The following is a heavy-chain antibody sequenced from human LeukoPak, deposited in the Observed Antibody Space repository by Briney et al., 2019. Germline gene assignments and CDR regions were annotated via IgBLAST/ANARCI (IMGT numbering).Heavy chain of an antibody. J-gene: IGHJ4*02. CDR1: GGSISSSSYY. D-gene: IGHD3-22*01. CDR2: IYYSGST. CDR3: ARDEGSAYPFDY. V-gene: IGHV4-39*07. Sequence: PSETLSPTCTVSGGSISSSSYYWGWIRQPPGKGLEWIGSIYYSGSTYYNPSLKSRVTISVDTSKNQFSLNLNSVTAADTAVYFCARDEGSAYPFDYWGQGTLVTVSS.